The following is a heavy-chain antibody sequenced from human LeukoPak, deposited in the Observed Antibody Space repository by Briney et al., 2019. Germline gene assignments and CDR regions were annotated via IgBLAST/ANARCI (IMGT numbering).Heavy chain of an antibody. J-gene: IGHJ2*01. V-gene: IGHV3-48*03. D-gene: IGHD3-16*01. CDR1: GFTFSSYE. Sequence: PGGSLRLSCEASGFTFSSYEMNWVRQAPGKGLEWVSYISSSGKTIYYADSVKGRFTISRDNAKNSLYLQMNSLRAEDTAVYYCARVGDRWYFDLWGRGTLVTVSS. CDR3: ARVGDRWYFDL. CDR2: ISSSGKTI.